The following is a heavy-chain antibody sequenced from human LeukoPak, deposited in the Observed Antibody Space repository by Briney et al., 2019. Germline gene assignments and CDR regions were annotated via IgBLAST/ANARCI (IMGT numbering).Heavy chain of an antibody. Sequence: GSLRLSCAASGFTFSSYAMSWVRQAPGKGLEWIGYIYYSGSTNYNPSLKSRVTISVDTSKNQFSLKLSSVTAADTAVYYCARDYPPGAGAFDIWGQGTMVTVSS. CDR2: IYYSGST. V-gene: IGHV4-59*01. D-gene: IGHD3-16*02. CDR3: ARDYPPGAGAFDI. CDR1: GFTFSSYA. J-gene: IGHJ3*02.